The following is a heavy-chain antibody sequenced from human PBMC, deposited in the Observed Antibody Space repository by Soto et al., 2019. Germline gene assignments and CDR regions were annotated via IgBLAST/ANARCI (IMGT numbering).Heavy chain of an antibody. D-gene: IGHD5-12*01. CDR3: ATTFPSYSNMATMPLVSRNGMDV. V-gene: IGHV3-23*01. CDR1: GFSISEYG. J-gene: IGHJ6*02. Sequence: GGSLRLSCAVSGFSISEYGVTWVRQPPGKGLYWVSGFSGGRGGTFYADSVRGRFTISRDDSRNMVYLQMDSLGVEDTAVYYCATTFPSYSNMATMPLVSRNGMDVWGQGTTVTVSS. CDR2: FSGGRGGT.